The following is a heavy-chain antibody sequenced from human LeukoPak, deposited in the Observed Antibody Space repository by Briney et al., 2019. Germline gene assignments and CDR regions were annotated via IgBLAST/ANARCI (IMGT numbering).Heavy chain of an antibody. D-gene: IGHD5-12*01. CDR2: ISGSGGST. V-gene: IGHV3-23*01. J-gene: IGHJ4*02. CDR1: GFTFSSDA. CDR3: AKDLYSGYAAPFDY. Sequence: PGGSLRLSCAASGFTFSSDAMSWVRQAPGKGLEWVSAISGSGGSTYYADSVKGRFTISRDNSKNTLYLQMNSLRAEDTAVYYCAKDLYSGYAAPFDYWGQGTLVTVSS.